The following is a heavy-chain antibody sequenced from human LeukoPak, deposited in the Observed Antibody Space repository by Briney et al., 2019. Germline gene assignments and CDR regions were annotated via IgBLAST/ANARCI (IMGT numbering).Heavy chain of an antibody. CDR3: ARGGAWSWDN. V-gene: IGHV3-74*01. CDR2: INTDGRTT. D-gene: IGHD2-8*02. J-gene: IGHJ4*02. Sequence: GGSLRLSCAASGFTFNTHWMHWVRQAPGKGLVWVSRINTDGRTTDYADSVKGRFTISRDNAKNTLYLQMNSLRADDTAVYYCARGGAWSWDNWGQGTLVTVSS. CDR1: GFTFNTHW.